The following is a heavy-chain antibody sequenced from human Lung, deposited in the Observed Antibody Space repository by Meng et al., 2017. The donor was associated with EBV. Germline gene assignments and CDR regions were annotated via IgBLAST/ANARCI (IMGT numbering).Heavy chain of an antibody. CDR2: INPNSGGT. CDR3: ARAPLLAYCGGDCYYFDY. J-gene: IGHJ4*02. V-gene: IGHV1-2*06. D-gene: IGHD2-21*02. Sequence: GQLVQFEDEVMKPGASVTVSCKASGYNFTGYDIPWVRQAPGQGLEWMGRINPNSGGTEYAQNFQGRVTMTRDTSISTAYMEVNRLRSDGTAVYYCARAPLLAYCGGDCYYFDYWGQGTLVTVSS. CDR1: GYNFTGYD.